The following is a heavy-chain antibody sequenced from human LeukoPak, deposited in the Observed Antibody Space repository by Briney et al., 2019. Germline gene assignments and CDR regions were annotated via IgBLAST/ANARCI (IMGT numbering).Heavy chain of an antibody. J-gene: IGHJ5*02. CDR2: IYDSGTS. CDR3: ARQTRDINWFDP. Sequence: SETLSLTCTVSGGSIGTGSYYWSWIRQSAGKGLEWIGRIYDSGTSNYNPSLKSRVTMSVDTSKNQFSLKLSSVTAADTAVYYCARQTRDINWFDPWGQGTLVTVSS. V-gene: IGHV4-61*02. CDR1: GGSIGTGSYY.